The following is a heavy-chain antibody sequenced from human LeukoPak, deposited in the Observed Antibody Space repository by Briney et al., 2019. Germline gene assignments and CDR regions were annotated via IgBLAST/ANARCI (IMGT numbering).Heavy chain of an antibody. Sequence: PGGSLRLSCAASGFTFSSYAMSWVRQAPGKGLEWVSAISGSGGSTYYADSVKGWFTISRDNSKNTLYLQMNSLRAEDTAVYYCAKDRDIVVVPQIDYWGQGTLVTVSS. D-gene: IGHD2-2*01. CDR3: AKDRDIVVVPQIDY. CDR1: GFTFSSYA. V-gene: IGHV3-23*01. CDR2: ISGSGGST. J-gene: IGHJ4*02.